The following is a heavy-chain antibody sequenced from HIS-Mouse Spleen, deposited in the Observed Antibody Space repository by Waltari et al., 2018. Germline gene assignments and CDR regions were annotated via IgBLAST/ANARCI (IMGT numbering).Heavy chain of an antibody. V-gene: IGHV4-39*07. D-gene: IGHD6-13*01. CDR2: IYYSGST. Sequence: QLQLQESGPGLVKPSETLSLTCTVSGGSISSSSYYWGWIRQPPGKGLEWIGRIYYSGSTYYNPSLKSRVTISVDTSKNQFSLKLSSGTAADTAVYYCAREIPYSSSWYDWYFDLWGRGTLVTVSS. J-gene: IGHJ2*01. CDR3: AREIPYSSSWYDWYFDL. CDR1: GGSISSSSYY.